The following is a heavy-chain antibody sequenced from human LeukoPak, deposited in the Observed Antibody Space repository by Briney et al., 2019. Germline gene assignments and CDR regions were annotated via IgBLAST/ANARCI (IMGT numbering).Heavy chain of an antibody. Sequence: GGSLRLSCAASGFTFDDYGMSWVRQAPGKGLEWVSGINWSGGSTGYADSVKGRFTISRDNAKNSLYLQMNSLRAEDTALYHCARTAGDAYGMDVWGQGTTVTVSS. V-gene: IGHV3-20*01. D-gene: IGHD4-17*01. CDR3: ARTAGDAYGMDV. J-gene: IGHJ6*02. CDR2: INWSGGST. CDR1: GFTFDDYG.